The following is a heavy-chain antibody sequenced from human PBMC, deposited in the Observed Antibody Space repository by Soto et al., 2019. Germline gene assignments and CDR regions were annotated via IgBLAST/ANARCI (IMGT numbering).Heavy chain of an antibody. CDR1: GGSSSWYY. CDR3: AREKDYYYSAMDV. CDR2: IYSTGTT. Sequence: ASATLSLTCRVSGGSSSWYYRTLLRQPAGKGLEWIGRIYSTGTTDYNPSLGSRLSMSVDTSKNQCSLKLTSVSAADTAVYFCAREKDYYYSAMDVWVQGTTVPVSS. J-gene: IGHJ6*02. D-gene: IGHD3-22*01. V-gene: IGHV4-4*07.